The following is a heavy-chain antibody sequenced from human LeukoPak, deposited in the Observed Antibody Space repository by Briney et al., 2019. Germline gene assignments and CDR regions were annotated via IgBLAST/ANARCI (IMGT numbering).Heavy chain of an antibody. V-gene: IGHV1-18*01. Sequence: ASVKVSCKASGYTFTSYGISWVRQAPGQGLEGMGWISAYNGNTNYAQKLQGRVTMTPDTSTSTAYMELRSLRSDDTAVYYCARSRTVTTIPDFDYWGQGTLVTVSS. D-gene: IGHD4-17*01. J-gene: IGHJ4*02. CDR1: GYTFTSYG. CDR2: ISAYNGNT. CDR3: ARSRTVTTIPDFDY.